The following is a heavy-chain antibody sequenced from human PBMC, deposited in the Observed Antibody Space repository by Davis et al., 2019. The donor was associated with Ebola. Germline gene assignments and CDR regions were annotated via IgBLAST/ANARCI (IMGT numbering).Heavy chain of an antibody. CDR2: IYSGGST. J-gene: IGHJ5*02. V-gene: IGHV3-66*01. Sequence: PGGSLRLSCAASGFTVSSNYMSWVRQAPGKGLEWVSVIYSGGSTYYADSVKGRFTISRDNSKNTLYLQMNSLRAEDTAVYYCARGGKSYGYKYWFDPWGQGTLVTVSS. D-gene: IGHD5-18*01. CDR3: ARGGKSYGYKYWFDP. CDR1: GFTVSSNY.